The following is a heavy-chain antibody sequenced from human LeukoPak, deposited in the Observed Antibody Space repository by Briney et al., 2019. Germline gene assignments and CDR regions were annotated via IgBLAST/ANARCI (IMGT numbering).Heavy chain of an antibody. J-gene: IGHJ6*02. CDR1: GFTFHDYA. CDR2: ISWNSGRT. CDR3: ARDTRIAAAGTMYYYYYGMDV. Sequence: GGSLRLSCVASGFTFHDYAMHWVRQAPGKGLEWVSGISWNSGRTGYADSVKGRFTISRDNAKNSLYLQMNSLRAEDTAVYYCARDTRIAAAGTMYYYYYGMDVWGQGTTVTVSS. V-gene: IGHV3-9*01. D-gene: IGHD6-13*01.